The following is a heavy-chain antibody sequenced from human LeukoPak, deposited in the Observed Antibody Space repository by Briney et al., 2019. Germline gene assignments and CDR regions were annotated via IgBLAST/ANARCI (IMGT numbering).Heavy chain of an antibody. CDR3: ATGGTRAATGRMGF. CDR1: GFTFSSYA. CDR2: IGGSDGRT. D-gene: IGHD6-25*01. Sequence: RGSPRLSCAASGFTFSSYAMSWVRQAPGKGLEWVSAIGGSDGRTYYADSVKGRFTISRDNSKSTLSLQMNSLRVEDTAVYYCATGGTRAATGRMGFWGQGTLVTVSS. J-gene: IGHJ4*02. V-gene: IGHV3-23*01.